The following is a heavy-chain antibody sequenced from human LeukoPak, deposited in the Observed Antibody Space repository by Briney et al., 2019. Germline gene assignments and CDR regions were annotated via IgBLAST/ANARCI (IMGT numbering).Heavy chain of an antibody. J-gene: IGHJ4*02. V-gene: IGHV3-49*04. CDR3: ARDMGLGYYPSAIDH. CDR1: GFNLCDYA. CDR2: IRSKPYGGTT. D-gene: IGHD3-3*01. Sequence: GGSLRLPCTASGFNLCDYAMTWVRQAPGKGAEWVGFIRSKPYGGTTEYAASVKGRFTISRDDSKSIASLQMNSLKTEDTALYYCARDMGLGYYPSAIDHWGQGTLVTVSS.